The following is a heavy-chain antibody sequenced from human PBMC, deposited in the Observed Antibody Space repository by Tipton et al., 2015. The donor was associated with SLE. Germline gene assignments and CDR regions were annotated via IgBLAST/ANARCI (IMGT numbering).Heavy chain of an antibody. D-gene: IGHD5-12*01. Sequence: SLRLSCAASGFTFNTYEMNWVRQAPGKGLEWVSYISGSGSTINYADSVKGRFTISRSNAKNSLYLQMNSLRAEDTAVYYCAKDHIVATIRDAFDVWGQGTMVTVSS. V-gene: IGHV3-48*03. CDR2: ISGSGSTI. CDR1: GFTFNTYE. J-gene: IGHJ3*01. CDR3: AKDHIVATIRDAFDV.